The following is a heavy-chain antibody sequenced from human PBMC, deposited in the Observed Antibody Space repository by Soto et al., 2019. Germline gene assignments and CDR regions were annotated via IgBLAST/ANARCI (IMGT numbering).Heavy chain of an antibody. CDR3: ARGGHIVVVTANPFDY. CDR1: GYTFTSYY. J-gene: IGHJ4*02. D-gene: IGHD2-21*02. V-gene: IGHV1-46*01. CDR2: INPSGGST. Sequence: QVQLVQSGAEVKKPGASVKVSCKASGYTFTSYYMHWVRQAPGQGLEWRGIINPSGGSTSYAQKFPGRVTMTRDTSTSTVYMELSSLRSEDTAVYYCARGGHIVVVTANPFDYWGQGTLVTVSS.